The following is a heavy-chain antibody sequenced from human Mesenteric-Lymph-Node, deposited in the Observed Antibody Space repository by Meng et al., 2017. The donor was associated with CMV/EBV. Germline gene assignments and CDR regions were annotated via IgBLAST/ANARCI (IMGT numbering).Heavy chain of an antibody. J-gene: IGHJ4*02. CDR1: GFTFSSSW. V-gene: IGHV3-74*03. Sequence: GGSLRLSCAASGFTFSSSWMHWVRQAPGKGLVWVAHISSDGTKIKYADSVLGRFTISRDNANSVLYLHMNSLRVDDTAVYYCARPPSLWDYGTHEPFRLWGQGVLVTVSS. CDR3: ARPPSLWDYGTHEPFRL. CDR2: ISSDGTKI. D-gene: IGHD4/OR15-4a*01.